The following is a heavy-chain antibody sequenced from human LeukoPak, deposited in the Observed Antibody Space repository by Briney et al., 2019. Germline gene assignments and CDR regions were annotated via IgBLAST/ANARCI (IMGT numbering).Heavy chain of an antibody. CDR2: ISSSSSTI. Sequence: GGFLRLSCAASGFTFSSHSMNWVRQAPGKGLEWVSYISSSSSTIYYADSVKGRFTISRDNAKNSLYLQMNSLRAEDTAVYYCAKGIQLWFSDAFDIWGQGTMVTVSS. V-gene: IGHV3-48*01. CDR1: GFTFSSHS. D-gene: IGHD5-18*01. CDR3: AKGIQLWFSDAFDI. J-gene: IGHJ3*02.